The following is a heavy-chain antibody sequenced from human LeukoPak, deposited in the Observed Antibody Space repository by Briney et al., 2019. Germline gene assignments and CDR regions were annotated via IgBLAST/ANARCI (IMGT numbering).Heavy chain of an antibody. CDR2: TSYSGST. CDR1: GGSINNSY. Sequence: PSETLSLTCTVSGGSINNSYWSWVRQPPGKGLEWIGYTSYSGSTNYNPSLKGRVTMSVDTSTDQFSLRLISVTAADTAVYYCARTVSGDYYGMDVWGQGTTVTVSS. D-gene: IGHD1-26*01. CDR3: ARTVSGDYYGMDV. J-gene: IGHJ6*02. V-gene: IGHV4-59*08.